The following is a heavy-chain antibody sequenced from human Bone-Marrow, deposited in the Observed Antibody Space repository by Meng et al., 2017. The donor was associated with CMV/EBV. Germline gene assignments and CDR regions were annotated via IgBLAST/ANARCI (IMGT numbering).Heavy chain of an antibody. CDR2: ISYDGSNK. CDR1: GFTFSSYA. Sequence: GESLKISCAASGFTFSSYAMHWVRQAPGKGLEWVAVISYDGSNKYYADSVKGRFTISRDNSKNTLYLQMNSLRAEDTAVDYCARDRIPDIVVVPAAPTFQHWGQGTLVTVSS. D-gene: IGHD2-2*01. J-gene: IGHJ1*01. CDR3: ARDRIPDIVVVPAAPTFQH. V-gene: IGHV3-30-3*01.